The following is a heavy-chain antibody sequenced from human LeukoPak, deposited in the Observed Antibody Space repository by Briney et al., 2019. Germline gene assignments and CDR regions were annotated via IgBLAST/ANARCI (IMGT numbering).Heavy chain of an antibody. V-gene: IGHV4-31*03. CDR3: ARVSRYYGSGAYYFDY. D-gene: IGHD3-10*01. CDR2: IYYSGST. J-gene: IGHJ4*02. Sequence: PSETLSLTCTVSGGSISSGGYYWRWIRQHPGKGLEWIGYIYYSGSTYYNPSLKSRVTISVDTSKNQFSLKLSPVTAADTAVYYCARVSRYYGSGAYYFDYWGQGTLVTVSS. CDR1: GGSISSGGYY.